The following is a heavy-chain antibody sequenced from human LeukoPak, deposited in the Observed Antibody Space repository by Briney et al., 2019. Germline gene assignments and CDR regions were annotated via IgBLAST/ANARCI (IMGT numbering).Heavy chain of an antibody. Sequence: TGGSLRLSCAASGFTFSSYGMHWVRQAPGKGLEWVAVISYDGSNKYYADSVKGRFTISRDNSKNTLYLRMNSLRAEDTAVYYCARRFLEWLLIDYWGQGTLVTVSS. V-gene: IGHV3-30*03. CDR2: ISYDGSNK. D-gene: IGHD3-3*01. CDR1: GFTFSSYG. J-gene: IGHJ4*02. CDR3: ARRFLEWLLIDY.